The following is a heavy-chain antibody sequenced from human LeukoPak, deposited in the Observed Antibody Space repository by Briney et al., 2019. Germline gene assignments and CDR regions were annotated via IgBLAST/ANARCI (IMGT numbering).Heavy chain of an antibody. Sequence: SETLSLTCTVSGGSISSGDYYWSWIRQPPGKGLEWIGYIYYSGSTYYNPSLKSRVTISADTSKNQFSLKLSSVTAADTAVYYCARDVDPPNNWFDPWGQGTLVTVSS. CDR1: GGSISSGDYY. J-gene: IGHJ5*02. V-gene: IGHV4-30-4*08. CDR3: ARDVDPPNNWFDP. CDR2: IYYSGST. D-gene: IGHD5-12*01.